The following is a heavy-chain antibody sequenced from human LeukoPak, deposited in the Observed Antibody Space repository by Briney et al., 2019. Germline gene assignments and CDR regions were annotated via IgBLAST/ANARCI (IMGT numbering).Heavy chain of an antibody. D-gene: IGHD6-19*01. CDR2: ISYDGSNK. J-gene: IGHJ4*02. CDR1: GFTFSSYA. Sequence: GGSLRLSCAASGFTFSSYAMHWVRQAPGKGLEWVAVISYDGSNKYYADSVKGRFTISRDNSKNTVYLQMNRLRAEDTAVYFCAKDSSSRGWYFEHWGQGTLVTVSS. CDR3: AKDSSSRGWYFEH. V-gene: IGHV3-30-3*01.